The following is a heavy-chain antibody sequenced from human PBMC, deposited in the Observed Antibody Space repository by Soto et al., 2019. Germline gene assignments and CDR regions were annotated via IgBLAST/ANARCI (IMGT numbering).Heavy chain of an antibody. V-gene: IGHV1-69*01. CDR3: ARESSSPNYYYYGMDV. J-gene: IGHJ6*02. CDR2: IIPLLNTP. Sequence: QVQLVQSGAEVKKPGSSVKVSCRASGGTFSSYAVSWVRQAPGQGLEWMGVIIPLLNTPKYVDKFQGRVTITAGASATTAYLELSSLTSEDTAVYYCARESSSPNYYYYGMDVWGQGTTVTVSS. D-gene: IGHD6-6*01. CDR1: GGTFSSYA.